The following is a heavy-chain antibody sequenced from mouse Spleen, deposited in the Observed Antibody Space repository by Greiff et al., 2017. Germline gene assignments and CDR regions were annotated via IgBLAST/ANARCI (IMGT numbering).Heavy chain of an antibody. V-gene: IGHV3-2*02. Sequence: VQLQQSGPGLVKPSQSLSLTCTVTGYSITSDYAWNWIRQFPGNKLEWMGYISYSGSTSYNPSLKSRISITRDTSKNQFFLQLNSVTTEDTATYYCARRNYDYEFAYWGQGTLVTVSA. CDR2: ISYSGST. J-gene: IGHJ3*01. D-gene: IGHD2-4*01. CDR1: GYSITSDYA. CDR3: ARRNYDYEFAY.